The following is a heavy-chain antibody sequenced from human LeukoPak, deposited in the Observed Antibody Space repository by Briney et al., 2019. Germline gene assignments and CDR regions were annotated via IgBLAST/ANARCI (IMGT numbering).Heavy chain of an antibody. D-gene: IGHD3-9*01. V-gene: IGHV3-30*03. CDR3: ARTYDILTGYYGYYFDY. CDR1: GFTFSSYG. J-gene: IGHJ4*02. CDR2: ISYDGSNK. Sequence: GRSLGLSCAASGFTFSSYGMRWVRQAPGKGLEWVAVISYDGSNKYYADSVKGRFTISRDNSKNTLYLQMNSLRAEDTAVYYCARTYDILTGYYGYYFDYWGQGTLVTVSS.